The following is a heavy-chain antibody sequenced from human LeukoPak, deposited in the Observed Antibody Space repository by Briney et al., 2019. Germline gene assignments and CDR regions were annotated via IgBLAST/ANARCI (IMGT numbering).Heavy chain of an antibody. CDR2: IWYDGSNK. Sequence: GGSLRLSCAASGFTFSSYGMHWVRQAPGKWLEWVAVIWYDGSNKYYADSVKGRFTISRDNSKNTLYLQMNSLRAEDTAVYYCAKDMGDGYNYDYWGQGTLVTVSS. J-gene: IGHJ4*02. CDR3: AKDMGDGYNYDY. V-gene: IGHV3-33*06. CDR1: GFTFSSYG. D-gene: IGHD5-24*01.